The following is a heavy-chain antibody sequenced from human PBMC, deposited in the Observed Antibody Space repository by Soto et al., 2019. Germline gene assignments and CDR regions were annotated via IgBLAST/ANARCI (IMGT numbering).Heavy chain of an antibody. Sequence: AVKFSFKASGGTFSTFVISWVRQAPGQGLDCIGGIIPFFGKARYSQKFEDRITITADESTNTVYMDMRSLTSEDTAIYYCAKAAPLDAGDKYYYDFWGHGALVTVSS. V-gene: IGHV1-69*13. CDR1: GGTFSTFV. D-gene: IGHD4-17*01. CDR2: IIPFFGKA. CDR3: AKAAPLDAGDKYYYDF. J-gene: IGHJ4*01.